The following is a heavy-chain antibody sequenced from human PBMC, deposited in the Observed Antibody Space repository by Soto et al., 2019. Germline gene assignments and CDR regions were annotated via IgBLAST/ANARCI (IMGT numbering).Heavy chain of an antibody. D-gene: IGHD1-26*01. CDR1: GFTFRSYG. J-gene: IGHJ3*02. V-gene: IGHV3-30*18. CDR3: AKGGVGSTSNAFDI. CDR2: ISYDGSNK. Sequence: GGSLRLSCAASGFTFRSYGTHWVRQAPAKGLEWVAVISYDGSNKYYEDSVKGRFTISRDNSKNTLYLQMNSLRAEDTGVYYCAKGGVGSTSNAFDIWGQGTMVTVSS.